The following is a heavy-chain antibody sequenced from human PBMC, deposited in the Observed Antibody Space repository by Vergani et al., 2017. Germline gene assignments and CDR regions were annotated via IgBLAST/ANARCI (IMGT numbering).Heavy chain of an antibody. CDR1: GGSFSGYY. J-gene: IGHJ2*01. CDR3: ARDYYDSSGYKLLYSYWYFDL. CDR2: INHSGST. V-gene: IGHV4-34*01. D-gene: IGHD3-22*01. Sequence: QVQLQQWGAGLLKPSETLSLTCAVYGGSFSGYYWSWIRQPPGKGLEWIGEINHSGSTNYNPSLKSRVTISVDTSKNQFSLKLSSVTAAATAVYYCARDYYDSSGYKLLYSYWYFDLWGRGTLVTVSS.